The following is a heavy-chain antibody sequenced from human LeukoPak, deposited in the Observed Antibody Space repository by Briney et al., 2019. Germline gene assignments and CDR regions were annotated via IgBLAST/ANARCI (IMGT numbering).Heavy chain of an antibody. CDR3: ARSSGTGTFSY. CDR1: GDSISRSTYY. V-gene: IGHV4-39*02. CDR2: VYYGRSP. J-gene: IGHJ4*02. Sequence: SSETLSLTCAVSGDSISRSTYYWAWIRQPPGKGLEWFGSVYYGRSPYFNPSLESRATISVDTSKNHFSLKMSSVTAADTAVYYCARSSGTGTFSYWGQGTLVTVSS. D-gene: IGHD6-25*01.